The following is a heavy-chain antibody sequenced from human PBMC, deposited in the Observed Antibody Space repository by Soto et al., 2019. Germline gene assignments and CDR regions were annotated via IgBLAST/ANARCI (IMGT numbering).Heavy chain of an antibody. J-gene: IGHJ6*02. CDR2: ISAYNGNT. D-gene: IGHD4-4*01. CDR1: GYTFTSYG. CDR3: ARGGTRLWRLTGVTTRFYYYYGMDV. Sequence: ASVKVSCKASGYTFTSYGISWVRQAPGQGLEWMGWISAYNGNTNYAQKLQGRVTMTTDTSTSTAYMELRSLRSDDTAVYYCARGGTRLWRLTGVTTRFYYYYGMDVWGQGTTVTVSS. V-gene: IGHV1-18*01.